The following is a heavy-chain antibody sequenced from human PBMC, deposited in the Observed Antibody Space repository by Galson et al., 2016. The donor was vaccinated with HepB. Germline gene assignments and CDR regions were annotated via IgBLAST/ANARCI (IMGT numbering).Heavy chain of an antibody. CDR2: IIPIPGSA. CDR3: ARDRGPPGIAAADALDI. D-gene: IGHD6-13*01. CDR1: GYTFSGHD. Sequence: SVKVSCKASGYTFSGHDMHWVRQAPGVGLEWMGGIIPIPGSANYAQKFQGRVTITADKSTSTAYMVLSSLRSEDTAVYYCARDRGPPGIAAADALDIWGQGTVVTVSS. J-gene: IGHJ3*02. V-gene: IGHV1-69*10.